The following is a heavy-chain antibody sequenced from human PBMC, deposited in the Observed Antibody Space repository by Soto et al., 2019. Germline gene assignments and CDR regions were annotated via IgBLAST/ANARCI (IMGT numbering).Heavy chain of an antibody. V-gene: IGHV4-59*08. Sequence: QVQLQESGPGLVKPSETLSLTCTVSGGSISTYRWSWIRQPPGKGLGWIGYVYNAGSTNYKPSLKTRVTMSIDTSRHQFSLNLSSVTAGDTAVYYFARHGGAGYFRLDYWGQGPLVTVPS. J-gene: IGHJ4*02. CDR2: VYNAGST. CDR3: ARHGGAGYFRLDY. CDR1: GGSISTYR. D-gene: IGHD2-21*01.